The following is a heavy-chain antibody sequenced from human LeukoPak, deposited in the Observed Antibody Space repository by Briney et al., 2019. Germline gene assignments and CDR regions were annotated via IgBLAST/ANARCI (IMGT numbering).Heavy chain of an antibody. CDR2: LYHSGSP. V-gene: IGHV4-59*01. CDR3: ATLTGTTYPYYFDF. J-gene: IGHJ4*02. D-gene: IGHD1-20*01. CDR1: GASIRHYY. Sequence: SETLSLICTVPGASIRHYYWSWIRQPPGKGLEWIGNLYHSGSPNYNPSLKSRVTISIDTAKNQFSLRLRSVTAADTAVYYCATLTGTTYPYYFDFWGQATLVTVSS.